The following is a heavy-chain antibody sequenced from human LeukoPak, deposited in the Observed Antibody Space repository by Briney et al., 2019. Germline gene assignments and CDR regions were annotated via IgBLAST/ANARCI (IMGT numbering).Heavy chain of an antibody. Sequence: GRSLRLSCAASGFTFSSYGMHWVRQAPGKGLEWVAVIWYDGSNEYYAESVKGRFTISRDNSKNTLYMQMSSLRAEDTAVYYCARDLGGGGYIYSSSGMDVWGKGTTVTVSS. CDR1: GFTFSSYG. J-gene: IGHJ6*01. D-gene: IGHD5-12*01. V-gene: IGHV3-33*01. CDR3: ARDLGGGGYIYSSSGMDV. CDR2: IWYDGSNE.